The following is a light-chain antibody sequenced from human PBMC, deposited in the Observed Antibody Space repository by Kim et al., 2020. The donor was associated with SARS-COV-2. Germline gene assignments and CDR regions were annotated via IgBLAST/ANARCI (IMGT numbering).Light chain of an antibody. CDR3: QQYAASPVT. Sequence: EIVLTQSPGTLSLSPGERATLSCRASQSVSNSYLAWYQQKPGQAPRLLIFGASSRATGIPDRFSGSGSGTDFTLTISRLEAEDFAVYSCQQYAASPVTFGWGTKLEI. V-gene: IGKV3-20*01. CDR1: QSVSNSY. CDR2: GAS. J-gene: IGKJ2*01.